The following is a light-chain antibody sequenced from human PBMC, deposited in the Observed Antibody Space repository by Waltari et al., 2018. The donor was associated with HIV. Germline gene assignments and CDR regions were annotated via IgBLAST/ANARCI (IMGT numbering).Light chain of an antibody. CDR1: SSNIGSNT. CDR2: SNN. V-gene: IGLV1-44*01. J-gene: IGLJ2*01. CDR3: ATWDDSLNAYVV. Sequence: QSVVTQPPSASGTPGQGVTISCSGSSSNIGSNTVNWYQQLPETAPKLLVYSNNQRPSGVPGRFSGSKSGTSACLAISGLQSEDEADYYCATWDDSLNAYVVFGGGTKLTVL.